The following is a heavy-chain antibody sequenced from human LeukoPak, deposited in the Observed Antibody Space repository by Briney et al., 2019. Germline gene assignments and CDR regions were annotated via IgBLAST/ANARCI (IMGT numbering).Heavy chain of an antibody. CDR1: GITLSNYG. Sequence: GGSLRLSCAVSGITLSNYGMSWDRQAPGKGLEWVSGISGSGVGGNTFYADSVKGRFTISRDDSKNTLYLQMNSLRAEDTAVYYCAKRISAYGYHFDYWGQGTLVTVSS. D-gene: IGHD5-12*01. J-gene: IGHJ4*02. CDR3: AKRISAYGYHFDY. CDR2: ISGSGVGGNT. V-gene: IGHV3-23*01.